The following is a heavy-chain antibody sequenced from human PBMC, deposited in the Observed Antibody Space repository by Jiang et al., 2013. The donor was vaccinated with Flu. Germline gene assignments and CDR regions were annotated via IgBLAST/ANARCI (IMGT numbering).Heavy chain of an antibody. CDR1: GFTFSSYS. Sequence: RLSCAASGFTFSSYSMNWVRQAPGKGLEWVSSISSSSSYIYYADSVKGRFTISRDNAKNSLYLQMNSLRAEDTAVYYCARLGSTHGMDVWGQGTTVTVSS. CDR3: ARLGSTHGMDV. CDR2: ISSSSSYI. V-gene: IGHV3-21*01. D-gene: IGHD3-16*01. J-gene: IGHJ6*02.